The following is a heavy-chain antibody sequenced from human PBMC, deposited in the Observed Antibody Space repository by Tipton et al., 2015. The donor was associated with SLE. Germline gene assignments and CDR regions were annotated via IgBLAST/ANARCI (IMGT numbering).Heavy chain of an antibody. D-gene: IGHD5-24*01. CDR2: IYYSGST. J-gene: IGHJ4*02. CDR1: GGSISSYY. V-gene: IGHV4-59*08. Sequence: LRLSCTVSGGSISSYYWSWIRQPPGKGLEWIGYIYYSGSTNYNPSLKSRVTISVDTSKNQFSLKLSSVTAADTAVYHCARLEGDGYKWYFDYWGQGTLVTVST. CDR3: ARLEGDGYKWYFDY.